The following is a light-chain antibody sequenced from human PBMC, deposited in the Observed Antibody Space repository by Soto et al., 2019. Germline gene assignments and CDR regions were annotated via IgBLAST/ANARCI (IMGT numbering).Light chain of an antibody. CDR1: SSDVGGHGY. CDR2: DAT. J-gene: IGLJ1*01. V-gene: IGLV2-14*03. Sequence: QSVLSQPASVSGSPGQSITISCTGTSSDVGGHGYVSWYQQYPGKAPKLMIYDATNRPSGVSSRFSGSKSGNTASLTISGLQAEDEADYFCSSYTSSSTVFGTGTKLTVL. CDR3: SSYTSSSTV.